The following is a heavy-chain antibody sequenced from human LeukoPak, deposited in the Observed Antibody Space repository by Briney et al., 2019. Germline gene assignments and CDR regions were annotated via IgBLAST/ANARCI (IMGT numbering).Heavy chain of an antibody. D-gene: IGHD2-2*03. CDR1: GFTFGTYD. J-gene: IGHJ3*02. CDR2: ISRTGPT. V-gene: IGHV3-23*01. Sequence: GGSLRLSCAASGFTFGTYDMQWVPQAPGKGLEWVSGISRTGPTYYSDSVRGRFTISRDNSKDTLYLQMNSLRAEDTAVYYCAKGGYFNFENWGQGTMVPVSS. CDR3: AKGGYFNFEN.